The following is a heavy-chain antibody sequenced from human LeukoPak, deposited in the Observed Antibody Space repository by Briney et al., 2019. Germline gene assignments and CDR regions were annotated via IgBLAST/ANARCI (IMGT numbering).Heavy chain of an antibody. Sequence: SETLSLTCAVYGGSFSGYYWSWIRQPPGKGLEWIGEINHSGSTNYNPSLKSRVTISVDTSKNQFSLKLSCVTAADTAVYYCARGDPTSAVAGTMNWFDPWGQGTLVTVSS. D-gene: IGHD6-19*01. CDR3: ARGDPTSAVAGTMNWFDP. CDR1: GGSFSGYY. V-gene: IGHV4-34*01. J-gene: IGHJ5*02. CDR2: INHSGST.